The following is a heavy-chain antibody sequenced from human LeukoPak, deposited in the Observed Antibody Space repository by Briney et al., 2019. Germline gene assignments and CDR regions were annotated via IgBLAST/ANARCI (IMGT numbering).Heavy chain of an antibody. CDR1: GYKFRNYS. Sequence: GASVKVSCKASGYKFRNYSIGWVRQAPRQGLEWMGWITAGNGNTNYAQKVQGRVTMTTDTSTSTAYMELRSLRSDNTAVYFCARDSARGYSYGYNAFDIWGQGTMVTVSS. CDR3: ARDSARGYSYGYNAFDI. V-gene: IGHV1-18*01. CDR2: ITAGNGNT. J-gene: IGHJ3*02. D-gene: IGHD5-18*01.